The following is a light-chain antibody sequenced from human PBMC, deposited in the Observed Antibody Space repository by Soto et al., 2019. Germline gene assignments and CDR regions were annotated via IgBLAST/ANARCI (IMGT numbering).Light chain of an antibody. CDR1: QGISNY. CDR2: GAS. V-gene: IGKV1-27*01. Sequence: DIQMTQSPSSLSASVGDRVTITCRARQGISNYLAWYQQKPGKVPKLLIYGASTLQSGVPARFGGSGSGTDFTLTISSLQPEDVATYYCQKYNGAPRAFGQGTRVEIK. CDR3: QKYNGAPRA. J-gene: IGKJ1*01.